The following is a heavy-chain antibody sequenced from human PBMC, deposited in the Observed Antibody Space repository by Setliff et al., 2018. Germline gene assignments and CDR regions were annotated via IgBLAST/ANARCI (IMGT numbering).Heavy chain of an antibody. CDR2: INYSGST. V-gene: IGHV4-59*02. CDR3: ATRKSSGRLYYMDV. D-gene: IGHD1-26*01. J-gene: IGHJ6*03. CDR1: GGAVSGDY. Sequence: PSETLSLTCSVSGGAVSGDYWTWIRQPPGKGLEYIGYINYSGSTNYNPSLKSRVTISGDTSKNQVSLRLSSVTAADTAVYYCATRKSSGRLYYMDVWDKGTTVTVSS.